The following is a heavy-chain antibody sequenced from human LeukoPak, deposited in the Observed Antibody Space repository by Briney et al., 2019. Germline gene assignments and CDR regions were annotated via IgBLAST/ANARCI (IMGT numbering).Heavy chain of an antibody. J-gene: IGHJ3*02. D-gene: IGHD3-22*01. CDR3: ARVVDYYDSSGGDAFDI. Sequence: ETSETLSLTCAVYGGSFSGYYWSWIRQPPGKGLEWIGYIYYSGSTNYNPSLKSRVTISVDTSKNQFSLKLSSVTAADTAVYYCARVVDYYDSSGGDAFDIWGQGTMVTVSS. CDR1: GGSFSGYY. CDR2: IYYSGST. V-gene: IGHV4-59*01.